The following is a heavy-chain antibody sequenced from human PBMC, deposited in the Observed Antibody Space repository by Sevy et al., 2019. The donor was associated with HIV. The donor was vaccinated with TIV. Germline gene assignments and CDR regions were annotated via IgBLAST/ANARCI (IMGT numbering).Heavy chain of an antibody. J-gene: IGHJ6*02. Sequence: GGSLRLSCAASGFTVSSNYMSWVRQAPGKGLEWVSGIYSGGETYYADSVKGRFIISRDNSKNTPYLQMNSLRAEDTAVYYCARDLADYGDYQAVGGMDVWGQGTTVTVSS. V-gene: IGHV3-53*01. CDR3: ARDLADYGDYQAVGGMDV. D-gene: IGHD4-17*01. CDR2: IYSGGET. CDR1: GFTVSSNY.